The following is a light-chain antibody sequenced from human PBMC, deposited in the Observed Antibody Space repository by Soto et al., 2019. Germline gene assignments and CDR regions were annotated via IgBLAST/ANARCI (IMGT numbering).Light chain of an antibody. V-gene: IGLV6-57*04. CDR1: SGSIASNY. J-gene: IGLJ2*01. CDR2: EDD. Sequence: NFMLTQPHSVSESPGKTVTISCTRSSGSIASNYVQWYQQRPGSAPTTLIYEDDRRPSGVPDRFSGSIDSSSNSASLTISGLKTEAEADYYCQSYDSSNPVVFGGGTKLTVL. CDR3: QSYDSSNPVV.